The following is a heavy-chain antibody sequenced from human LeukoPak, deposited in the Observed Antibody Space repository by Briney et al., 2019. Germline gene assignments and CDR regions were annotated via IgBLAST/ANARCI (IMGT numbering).Heavy chain of an antibody. CDR2: ISGSGGGT. CDR3: ARDQYYYDSSGYSIDY. Sequence: PGGSLRLSCAASGFTFSSYAMSWVRQAPGKGLEWVSAISGSGGGTYYADSVKGRFTISRGNSKNTLYLQMNSLRAEDTAVYYCARDQYYYDSSGYSIDYWGQGTLVTVSS. J-gene: IGHJ4*02. V-gene: IGHV3-23*01. D-gene: IGHD3-22*01. CDR1: GFTFSSYA.